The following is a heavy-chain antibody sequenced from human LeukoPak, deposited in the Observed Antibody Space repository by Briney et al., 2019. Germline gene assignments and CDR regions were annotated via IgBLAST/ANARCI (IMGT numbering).Heavy chain of an antibody. CDR1: GFTFSSYS. CDR2: ISSSSSYI. D-gene: IGHD6-6*01. J-gene: IGHJ5*02. V-gene: IGHV3-21*01. Sequence: PGGSLRLSCADSGFTFSSYSMNWVRQAPGKGLEWVSSISSSSSYIYYADSVKGRFTISRDNAKNSLYLQMNRLRAEDTAVYYCARSFYSSSFLVQWFDPWGQGTLVTVSS. CDR3: ARSFYSSSFLVQWFDP.